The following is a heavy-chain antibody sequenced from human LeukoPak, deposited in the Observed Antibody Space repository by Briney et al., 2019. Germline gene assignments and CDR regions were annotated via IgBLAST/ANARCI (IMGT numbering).Heavy chain of an antibody. J-gene: IGHJ5*02. Sequence: GGSLRLSCAASGFTFSRYNMNWVRQAPGKGLEWVSSISSSNSYIYYGDSVKGRFTISRDNVKNSLYLQMNSLRAEDTAVYYCARDYDSSGYTNWFDPWGQGTLVTVSS. D-gene: IGHD3-22*01. V-gene: IGHV3-21*01. CDR2: ISSSNSYI. CDR1: GFTFSRYN. CDR3: ARDYDSSGYTNWFDP.